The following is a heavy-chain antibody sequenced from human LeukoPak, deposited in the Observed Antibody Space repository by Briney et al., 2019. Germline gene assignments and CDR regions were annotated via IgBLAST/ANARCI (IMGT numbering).Heavy chain of an antibody. CDR2: ISSSGSTI. CDR3: ARGSPQDYFDY. Sequence: GGSLRLSCAASGFTFSSYEMNWVRQAPGKGLEWVSYISSSGSTIHYADSVKGRFTISRDNAKNSLYLQMNSLRAEDTAVYYCARGSPQDYFDYWGQGTLVTVSS. J-gene: IGHJ4*02. CDR1: GFTFSSYE. V-gene: IGHV3-48*03.